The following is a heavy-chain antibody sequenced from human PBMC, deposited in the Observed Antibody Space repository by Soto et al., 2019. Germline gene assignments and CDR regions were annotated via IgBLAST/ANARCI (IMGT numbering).Heavy chain of an antibody. J-gene: IGHJ1*01. CDR1: GYSFSTNW. CDR2: IYPGDSDT. D-gene: IGHD6-13*01. Sequence: PGESLKISCKGSGYSFSTNWIGWVRQMPGKGLEWMGIIYPGDSDTRYSPSFEGQVAISADKSNNTAYLQWSSLKASDTAMYYCARHSGIVTDGTEWGQGTLVTVSS. V-gene: IGHV5-51*01. CDR3: ARHSGIVTDGTE.